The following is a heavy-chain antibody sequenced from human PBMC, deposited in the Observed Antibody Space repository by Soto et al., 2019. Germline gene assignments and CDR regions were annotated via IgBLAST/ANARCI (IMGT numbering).Heavy chain of an antibody. D-gene: IGHD6-13*01. J-gene: IGHJ5*02. CDR2: ISGSGGST. CDR1: GFTFSSYA. Sequence: EVQLLESGGGLVQPGGSLRLSCAASGFTFSSYAMSWVRQAPGKGLEWVSVISGSGGSTYNADSVKGRFTISRDNSKNTLYLQMNSLRAEDTAVYYCAKDLVGSSWSNWFDPWGQGTLVTVSS. V-gene: IGHV3-23*01. CDR3: AKDLVGSSWSNWFDP.